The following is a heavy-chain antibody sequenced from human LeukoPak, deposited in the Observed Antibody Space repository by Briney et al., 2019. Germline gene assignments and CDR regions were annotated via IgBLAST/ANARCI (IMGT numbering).Heavy chain of an antibody. CDR3: ARGDTAMVYYYYYGMDV. D-gene: IGHD5-18*01. V-gene: IGHV3-11*01. Sequence: GGSLRLSCAASGFTFSDYYMSWIRQAPGKGLEWVSYISSSGSTTYYADSVKGRFPISRDNAKNSLYLQVNSLRAEDTAVYYCARGDTAMVYYYYYGMDVWGQGTTVTVSS. CDR1: GFTFSDYY. J-gene: IGHJ6*02. CDR2: ISSSGSTT.